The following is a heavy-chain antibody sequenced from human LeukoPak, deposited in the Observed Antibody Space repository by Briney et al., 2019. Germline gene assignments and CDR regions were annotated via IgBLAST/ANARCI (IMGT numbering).Heavy chain of an antibody. V-gene: IGHV4-59*01. CDR2: IYYSGST. Sequence: PSETLSLTCTVSGGSTSSYYWSWIRQPPGKGLEWIGCIYYSGSTNYNPSLKSRVTISVDTSKNQFSLKLNSVTAADTAVYFCAGGGDDDFWSGYDLDHFDYWGQGTLVTVSS. J-gene: IGHJ4*02. CDR1: GGSTSSYY. D-gene: IGHD3-3*01. CDR3: AGGGDDDFWSGYDLDHFDY.